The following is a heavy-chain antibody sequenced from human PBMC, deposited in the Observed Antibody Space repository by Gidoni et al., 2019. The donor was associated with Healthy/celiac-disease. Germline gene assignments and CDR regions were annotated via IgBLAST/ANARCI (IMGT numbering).Heavy chain of an antibody. Sequence: QVQLQESGPGLVKPSETLSLTCTVSGGSISSYYWSWIRQPPGKGLEWIGYIYYSGSTNYNPSLKSRVTISVDTSKNQFSLKLSSVTAADTAVYYCARGKFLPYYYDSSGNSFDYWGQGTLVTVSS. J-gene: IGHJ4*02. V-gene: IGHV4-59*01. CDR3: ARGKFLPYYYDSSGNSFDY. D-gene: IGHD3-22*01. CDR2: IYYSGST. CDR1: GGSISSYY.